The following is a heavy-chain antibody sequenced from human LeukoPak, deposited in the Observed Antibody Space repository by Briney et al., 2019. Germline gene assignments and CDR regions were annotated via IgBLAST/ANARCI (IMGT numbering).Heavy chain of an antibody. CDR3: ARATLRFFFYFDY. CDR2: IIPIFGTA. D-gene: IGHD3-3*01. V-gene: IGHV1-69*05. J-gene: IGHJ4*02. Sequence: SVKVSCKASGGTFSSYAISWVRQAPGQGLEWMGRIIPIFGTANYAQKFRGRVTITTDESTSTAYMELSSLRSEDTAVYYCARATLRFFFYFDYWGQGTLVTVSS. CDR1: GGTFSSYA.